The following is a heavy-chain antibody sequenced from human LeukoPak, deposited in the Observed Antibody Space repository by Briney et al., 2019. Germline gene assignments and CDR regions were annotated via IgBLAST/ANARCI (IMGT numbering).Heavy chain of an antibody. Sequence: ASVKVSCKASGYTFTSYAMNWVRQAPGQGLEWMGWINTNTGNPTYAQGCTGRFVFSLDTSVSTAYLQISSLKAEDTAVYYCARAESSGWLHYYYYYGMDVWGQGTTVTVSS. V-gene: IGHV7-4-1*02. CDR1: GYTFTSYA. J-gene: IGHJ6*02. D-gene: IGHD6-19*01. CDR3: ARAESSGWLHYYYYYGMDV. CDR2: INTNTGNP.